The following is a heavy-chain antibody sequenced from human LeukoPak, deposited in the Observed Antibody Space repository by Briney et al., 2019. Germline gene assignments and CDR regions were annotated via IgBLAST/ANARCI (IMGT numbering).Heavy chain of an antibody. J-gene: IGHJ5*02. CDR2: MFSSGGDT. V-gene: IGHV4-59*08. CDR3: ARGHYDFNA. CDR1: GGSIINTY. Sequence: SETLSLTRTVSGGSIINTYWSWIRQASGKGLEWIAYMFSSGGDTNYNPFLKSRVTMSIDTSNNQFSLTLTSVTAADTAVYYCARGHYDFNAWGQGILVTVSS. D-gene: IGHD3-3*01.